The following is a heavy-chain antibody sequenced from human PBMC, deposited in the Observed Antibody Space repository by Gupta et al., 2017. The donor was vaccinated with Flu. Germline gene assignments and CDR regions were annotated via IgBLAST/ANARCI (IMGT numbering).Heavy chain of an antibody. CDR1: GYSISSSNW. Sequence: QVQLQESGPGLVKPSDTLSLTCAVSGYSISSSNWWGWIRQPPGKGLEWIGYIYYSGSTYYNPSLKSRVTMSVDTSKNQFSLKLSSVTAVDTAVYYCARMGANDYGDDLDAFDIWGQGTMVTVSS. V-gene: IGHV4-28*01. D-gene: IGHD4-17*01. CDR2: IYYSGST. CDR3: ARMGANDYGDDLDAFDI. J-gene: IGHJ3*02.